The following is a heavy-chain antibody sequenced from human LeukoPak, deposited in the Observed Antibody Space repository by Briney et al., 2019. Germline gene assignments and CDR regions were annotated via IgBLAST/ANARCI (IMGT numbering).Heavy chain of an antibody. D-gene: IGHD2-2*01. CDR1: GGSLSSGGYY. Sequence: SETLSLTCTVSGGSLSSGGYYWSWIRQPPGKGLEWIGYIYYSGSTYYNPSLKSRITISVDTSKNQFSLKLSSVTAADTAVYYCARGFGGSSTSYAYPFGYWGQGTLVTVSS. CDR2: IYYSGST. V-gene: IGHV4-31*03. J-gene: IGHJ4*02. CDR3: ARGFGGSSTSYAYPFGY.